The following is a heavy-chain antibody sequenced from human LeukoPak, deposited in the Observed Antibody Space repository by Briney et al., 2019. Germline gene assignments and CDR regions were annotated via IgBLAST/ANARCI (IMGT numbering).Heavy chain of an antibody. J-gene: IGHJ3*01. V-gene: IGHV4-39*07. CDR3: ARDPGHYYYDGGGRQDAFDL. Sequence: PSETLPLTCTVSGGSITSSNSYWGWIRQPPGKGLEWIGSISYSGSSHYNTSLRSRVTISVDTSKTHFSLKLRYVTAADTAVYYCARDPGHYYYDGGGRQDAFDLWGQGTMVTVSS. CDR1: GGSITSSNSY. CDR2: ISYSGSS. D-gene: IGHD3-22*01.